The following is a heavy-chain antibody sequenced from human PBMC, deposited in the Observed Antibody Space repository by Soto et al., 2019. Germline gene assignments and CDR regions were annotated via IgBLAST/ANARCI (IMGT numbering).Heavy chain of an antibody. D-gene: IGHD3-3*02. Sequence: SETLSLTCTVSGGSTTTYYWSWIRQPPGKGLEWIGYIFFSGSAKYNSSLESRVTISVDTSKNQFSLEMSSLTAADTAVYYCARGTRLHFVGAYYFDHWGQGALVTVSS. CDR2: IFFSGSA. CDR1: GGSTTTYY. V-gene: IGHV4-59*12. J-gene: IGHJ4*02. CDR3: ARGTRLHFVGAYYFDH.